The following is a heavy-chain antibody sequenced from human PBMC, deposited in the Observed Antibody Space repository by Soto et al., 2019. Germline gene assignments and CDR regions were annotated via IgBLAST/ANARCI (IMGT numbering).Heavy chain of an antibody. J-gene: IGHJ5*02. CDR3: ARSTGSYYVWFDP. V-gene: IGHV1-3*01. Sequence: QVQLVQSGAEVKKPGASVKVSCKASGYTFTSYAMHWVRQAPGQRLEWMGWINAGNGNTKYSQKFQGRVTITRDTSASTAYMELRSLRSEDTAVYYCARSTGSYYVWFDPWGQGTLVTVSS. CDR1: GYTFTSYA. CDR2: INAGNGNT. D-gene: IGHD1-26*01.